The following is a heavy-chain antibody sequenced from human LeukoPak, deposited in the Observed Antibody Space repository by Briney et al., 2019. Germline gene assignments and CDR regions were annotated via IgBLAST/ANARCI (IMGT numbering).Heavy chain of an antibody. CDR1: GFTFSDYY. Sequence: GGSLRLSCAASGFTFSDYYMNWIRQAPGKGLEWASYISSRGSTIHYADSVKGRFTISRDNAKNSLYLQMNSLRAEDTAVYYCARDKGGWYFDYWGQGTLVTVSS. D-gene: IGHD6-19*01. J-gene: IGHJ4*02. CDR2: ISSRGSTI. CDR3: ARDKGGWYFDY. V-gene: IGHV3-11*01.